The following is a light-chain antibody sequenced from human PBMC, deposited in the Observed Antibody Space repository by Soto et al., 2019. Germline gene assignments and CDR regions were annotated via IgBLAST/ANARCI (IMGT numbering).Light chain of an antibody. J-gene: IGKJ1*01. V-gene: IGKV3-15*01. CDR2: GAS. CDR3: QQYGSSPRT. CDR1: QSVGSH. Sequence: EIVMTQSPATLSVSPGERATLSCRASQSVGSHLAWYQQRPGQAPRLLIYGASYRATGIPARFSGSGSGTDFTLTISSLQSEDFAVYYCQQYGSSPRTFGQGTKVEIK.